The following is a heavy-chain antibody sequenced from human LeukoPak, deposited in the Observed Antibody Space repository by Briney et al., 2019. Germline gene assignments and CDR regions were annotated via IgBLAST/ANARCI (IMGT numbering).Heavy chain of an antibody. D-gene: IGHD1-1*01. CDR1: GDSISSGSYY. CDR3: ARGIGTTNFDS. Sequence: PSQTLSLTCTVSGDSISSGSYYWSWIRQPAGKGLEWIGRIYASGSTNYNPSLKSRVTISLDTSENQFSLKVNSVTAADTAVYYCARGIGTTNFDSWGQGTPVTVSS. CDR2: IYASGST. V-gene: IGHV4-61*02. J-gene: IGHJ4*02.